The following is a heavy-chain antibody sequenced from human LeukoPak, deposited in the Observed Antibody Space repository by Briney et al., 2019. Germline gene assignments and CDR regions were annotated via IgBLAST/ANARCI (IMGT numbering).Heavy chain of an antibody. CDR2: IYPSGST. CDR3: ARENSGSYREFDY. Sequence: SETLSLTCTVSGGSISSYYWTWIRQPAGKGLEWIGRIYPSGSTNYNPSLKSRVTMSVDTSKNQFSLKQSSVTAADTAVYYCARENSGSYREFDYWGQGTLVTVSS. CDR1: GGSISSYY. J-gene: IGHJ4*02. D-gene: IGHD1-26*01. V-gene: IGHV4-4*07.